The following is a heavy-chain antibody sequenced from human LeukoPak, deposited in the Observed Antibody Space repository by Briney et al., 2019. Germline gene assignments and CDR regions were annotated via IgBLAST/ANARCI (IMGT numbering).Heavy chain of an antibody. J-gene: IGHJ5*02. CDR2: IYPGDSDT. CDR1: GYTFTSNW. D-gene: IGHD1-26*01. Sequence: GESLKISCTGSGYTFTSNWIGWVRQMPGKGLEWMGIIYPGDSDTRYSPSFQGQVNISVDNSISTAYLQWSSLKVSDTAMYYCGRRLVGTAGIWFDPWGQGTLVTVSS. V-gene: IGHV5-51*01. CDR3: GRRLVGTAGIWFDP.